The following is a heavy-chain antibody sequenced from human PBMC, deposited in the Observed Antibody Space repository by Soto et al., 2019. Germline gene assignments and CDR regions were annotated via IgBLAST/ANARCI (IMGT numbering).Heavy chain of an antibody. V-gene: IGHV4-4*02. CDR3: ARRTRIYDFWSGYDY. D-gene: IGHD3-3*01. CDR2: ISHSGST. Sequence: SETLSLTCAVSGGSISSSNWWSWVRQPPGKGLEWIGEISHSGSTNYNPSLKSRVTISVDKSKNQFSLKLSSVTAADTSVYYCARRTRIYDFWSGYDYWGQGTLVTVSS. J-gene: IGHJ4*02. CDR1: GGSISSSNW.